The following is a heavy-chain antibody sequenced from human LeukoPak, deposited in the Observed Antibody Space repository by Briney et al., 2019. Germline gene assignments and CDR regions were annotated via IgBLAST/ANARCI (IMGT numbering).Heavy chain of an antibody. V-gene: IGHV1-2*02. CDR1: GYPFSGYY. Sequence: VASVKVSCKASGYPFSGYYIHWVRQAPGQGLEWMGWVTPNGGANYAQKFQGRVTMTGDASISTVYMDVSGLRADDTAVYYCARSPGPGSFSWYYRGSPFDSWGQGTLVTVSS. CDR2: VTPNGGA. D-gene: IGHD6-13*01. J-gene: IGHJ4*02. CDR3: ARSPGPGSFSWYYRGSPFDS.